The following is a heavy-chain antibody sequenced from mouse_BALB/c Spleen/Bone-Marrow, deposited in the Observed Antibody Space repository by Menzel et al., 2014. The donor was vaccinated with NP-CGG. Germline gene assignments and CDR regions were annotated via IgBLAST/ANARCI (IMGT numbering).Heavy chain of an antibody. Sequence: DVKLVESGGGLVQPGGSLRLSCATSGFTFTDYYMSWVRQPPGKALEWLGSIRNKANGYTTEYSASVKGRFTISRDNSQSILYLQMNTLRAEDSATYYCARDDYYAMDYWGQGTSVTVSS. CDR1: GFTFTDYY. J-gene: IGHJ4*01. CDR3: ARDDYYAMDY. CDR2: IRNKANGYTT. V-gene: IGHV7-3*02.